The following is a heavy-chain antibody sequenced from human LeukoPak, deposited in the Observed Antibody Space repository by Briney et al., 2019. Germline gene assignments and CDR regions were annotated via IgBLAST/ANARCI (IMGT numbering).Heavy chain of an antibody. V-gene: IGHV4-59*01. CDR1: GGSISSYY. J-gene: IGHJ6*02. Sequence: PSGTLSLTCTVSGGSISSYYWSWIRQPPGKGLEWIGYIYYSGSTNYNPSLKSRVTISVDTSKNQFSLKLSSVTAADTAVYYCARYDYYYGMDVWGQGTTVTVSS. CDR3: ARYDYYYGMDV. CDR2: IYYSGST.